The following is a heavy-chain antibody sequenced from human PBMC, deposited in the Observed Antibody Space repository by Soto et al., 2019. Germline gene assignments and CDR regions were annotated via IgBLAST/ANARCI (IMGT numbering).Heavy chain of an antibody. CDR2: IWFDGSNK. J-gene: IGHJ4*02. CDR1: GFPFSSYT. CDR3: AKDRDYPRDYFHY. Sequence: GGSLRLSCAASGFPFSSYTIHWVRQAPGKGLEWLALIWFDGSNKYYADSVRGRFTISRDFSKNTVFLHMDSLRAEDTAVYYCAKDRDYPRDYFHYWGQGTLVTVSS. D-gene: IGHD3-10*01. V-gene: IGHV3-33*03.